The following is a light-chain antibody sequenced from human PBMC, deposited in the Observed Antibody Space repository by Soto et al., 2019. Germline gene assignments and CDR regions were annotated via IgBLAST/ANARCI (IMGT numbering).Light chain of an antibody. Sequence: QSVLTQPPSVSGAPGQRVTISCTGSSSNIGAGYPVHWYQQLPGTAPKLLVAGNRPSGVPDRFSVSKSGASASLALTGLXXXXXXXXYXXSYDSSLSRRWVFGGGTKLTVL. CDR3: XSYDSSLSRRWV. CDR1: SSNIGAGYP. J-gene: IGLJ3*02. V-gene: IGLV1-40*01. CDR2: G.